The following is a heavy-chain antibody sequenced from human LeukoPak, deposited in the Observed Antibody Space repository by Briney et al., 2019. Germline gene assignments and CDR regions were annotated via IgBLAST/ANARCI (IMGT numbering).Heavy chain of an antibody. CDR1: GGSISSYY. Sequence: SETLSLTCTVSGGSISSYYWSWIRQPPGKGLKWIGYIYYSGTTNYNPSLKSRVTIAVDTSKNQFSLKLSSVTAADTAVYYCAREKLDNWFDPWGQGTLVTVSS. CDR3: AREKLDNWFDP. J-gene: IGHJ5*02. CDR2: IYYSGTT. V-gene: IGHV4-59*12.